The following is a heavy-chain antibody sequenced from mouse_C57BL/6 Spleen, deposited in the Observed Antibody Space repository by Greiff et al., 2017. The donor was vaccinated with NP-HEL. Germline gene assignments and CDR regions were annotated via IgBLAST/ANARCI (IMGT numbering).Heavy chain of an antibody. V-gene: IGHV1-59*01. CDR2: IDPSDSYT. D-gene: IGHD1-1*01. J-gene: IGHJ1*03. CDR1: GYTFTSYW. Sequence: QVQLQQPGAELVRPGTSVKLSCKASGYTFTSYWMHWVKQRPGQGLEWIGVIDPSDSYTNYNQKFKGKATLTVDTSSSTAYMQLSSLTSEDSAVYYGAREGIYYGSSFDVWGTGTTVTVSS. CDR3: AREGIYYGSSFDV.